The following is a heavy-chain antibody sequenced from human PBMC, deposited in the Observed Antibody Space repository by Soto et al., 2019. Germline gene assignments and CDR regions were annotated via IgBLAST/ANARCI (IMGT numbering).Heavy chain of an antibody. CDR2: IYYNGKT. CDR3: ARARLRAVYAFDF. J-gene: IGHJ3*01. D-gene: IGHD2-21*02. CDR1: GGSISSGAYY. V-gene: IGHV4-31*03. Sequence: QVQLQESGPGLVKPSQTLSLICTVSGGSISSGAYYWSWVRQHPGKGLEWIGYIYYNGKTSFSPSLKSRLTISIDTSKNQFSLKLSSVTAADTAMYYCARARLRAVYAFDFWGQGTMVTVSS.